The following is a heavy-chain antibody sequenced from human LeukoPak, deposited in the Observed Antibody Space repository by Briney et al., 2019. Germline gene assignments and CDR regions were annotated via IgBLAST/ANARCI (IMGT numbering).Heavy chain of an antibody. CDR3: ARVRGGSIAAAGTHYYGMDV. J-gene: IGHJ6*02. CDR1: GGSFSGYY. D-gene: IGHD6-13*01. CDR2: IYYSGST. V-gene: IGHV4-59*08. Sequence: SETLSLTCAVYGGSFSGYYWSWIRQPPGKGLEWIGYIYYSGSTNYNPSLKSRVTISVDTSKNQFSLKLSSVTAADTAVYYCARVRGGSIAAAGTHYYGMDVWGQGTTVTVSS.